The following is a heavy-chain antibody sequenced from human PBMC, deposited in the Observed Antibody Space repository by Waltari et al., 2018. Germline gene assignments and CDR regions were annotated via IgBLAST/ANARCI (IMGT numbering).Heavy chain of an antibody. D-gene: IGHD5-18*01. Sequence: EVQLVESGGGLVKPGGPLRLSCVASGFSFSRYSMNWVRQAPGKGLEWVSFISSSGSYIYDADSGQGRLTISRDNAQNSLSLQMHSRRVEDTAVYFCARGEVDRAPSPVYDYYKMDVWGQGTTVTVSS. J-gene: IGHJ6*02. CDR3: ARGEVDRAPSPVYDYYKMDV. CDR2: ISSSGSYI. CDR1: GFSFSRYS. V-gene: IGHV3-21*01.